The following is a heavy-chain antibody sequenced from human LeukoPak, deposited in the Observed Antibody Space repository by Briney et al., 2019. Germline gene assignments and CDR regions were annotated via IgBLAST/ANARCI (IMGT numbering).Heavy chain of an antibody. D-gene: IGHD3-10*01. J-gene: IGHJ6*03. Sequence: PSETLSLTCSVSGGSMSSPSFYWAWIRQPPGKGLEWSGNIYYSGSTYYNPSLQSRVTISVDTSKNQFSLKLTSVTAADKAVYYCESMSRGVILGPNYYSYYMDVWGKGATVIVSS. CDR1: GGSMSSPSFY. CDR3: ESMSRGVILGPNYYSYYMDV. V-gene: IGHV4-39*01. CDR2: IYYSGST.